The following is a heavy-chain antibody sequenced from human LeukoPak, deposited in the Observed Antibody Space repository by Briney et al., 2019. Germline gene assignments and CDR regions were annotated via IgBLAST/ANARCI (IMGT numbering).Heavy chain of an antibody. Sequence: PGGSLRLSCAASGFTFSSYAMSWVRQAPGKGLEWVSAISGSGGSTYYADSVKGRFTISRDNSKNTLYLQMNSLRAEDTAVYYCAKDHYYDSSGYYYVFRGSEAADAFDIWGQGTMVTVSS. D-gene: IGHD3-22*01. CDR1: GFTFSSYA. J-gene: IGHJ3*02. V-gene: IGHV3-23*01. CDR3: AKDHYYDSSGYYYVFRGSEAADAFDI. CDR2: ISGSGGST.